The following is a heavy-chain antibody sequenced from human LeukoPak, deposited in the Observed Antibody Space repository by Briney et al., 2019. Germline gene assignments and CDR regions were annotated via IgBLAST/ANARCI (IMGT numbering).Heavy chain of an antibody. J-gene: IGHJ6*03. CDR1: GYTFTSYG. CDR3: ARVAADCSSTSCFSYYYYYMDA. Sequence: SVKVSCKASGYTFTSYGISWVRRAPGQGLEWMGGIIPIFGTANYAQKFQGRVTITADKSTSTAYMELSSLRSEDTAVYYCARVAADCSSTSCFSYYYYYMDAWGKGTTVTVSS. V-gene: IGHV1-69*06. D-gene: IGHD2-2*01. CDR2: IIPIFGTA.